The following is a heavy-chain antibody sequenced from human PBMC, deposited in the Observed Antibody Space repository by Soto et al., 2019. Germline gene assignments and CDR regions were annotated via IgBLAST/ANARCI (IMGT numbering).Heavy chain of an antibody. D-gene: IGHD3-16*01. V-gene: IGHV3-23*01. CDR2: ISGSGSST. CDR1: GFTFSSYT. Sequence: GGSLRLSCAASGFTFSSYTMSWVRQAPGKGLEWVSTISGSGSSTYSADSVKGRFTISRDNSKNTLYLQMNSLRVEDTAIYYCAKAGGIDYWGQGTLVTVSS. J-gene: IGHJ4*02. CDR3: AKAGGIDY.